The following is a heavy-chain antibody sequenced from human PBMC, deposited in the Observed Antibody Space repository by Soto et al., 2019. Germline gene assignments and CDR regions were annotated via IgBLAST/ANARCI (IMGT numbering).Heavy chain of an antibody. J-gene: IGHJ4*01. D-gene: IGHD2-21*01. V-gene: IGHV5-51*01. Sequence: GESLKISCQGSGYIFTSFWIGWVRQMPGKGLEWMGIIYPRDSDIRYSPSFQGQVTISADKSISTAYLQWSSLKASDTAMYYCARLANISDFDNWGHGTLVTVSS. CDR3: ARLANISDFDN. CDR2: IYPRDSDI. CDR1: GYIFTSFW.